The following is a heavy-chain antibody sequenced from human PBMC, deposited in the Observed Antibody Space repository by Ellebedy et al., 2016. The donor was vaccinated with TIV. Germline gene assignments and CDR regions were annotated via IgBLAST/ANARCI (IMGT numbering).Heavy chain of an antibody. CDR1: GGSFSGYY. CDR2: INHSGST. V-gene: IGHV4-34*01. CDR3: AREPITEWFGELSRYYGMDV. D-gene: IGHD3-10*01. J-gene: IGHJ6*02. Sequence: SETLSLTCAVYGGSFSGYYWSWIRQPPGKGLEWIGEINHSGSTNYNPSLKSRVTVSVDTSKNQFSLKLSSVTAADTAVYYYAREPITEWFGELSRYYGMDVWGQGTTVTVSS.